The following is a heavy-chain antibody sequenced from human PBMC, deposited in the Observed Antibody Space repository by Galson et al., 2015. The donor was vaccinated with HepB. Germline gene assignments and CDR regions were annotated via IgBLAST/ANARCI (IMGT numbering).Heavy chain of an antibody. CDR3: ARHKPAALRLVDLSFND. CDR1: GYSFAAFW. V-gene: IGHV5-10-1*01. J-gene: IGHJ4*02. CDR2: IDPGDSYT. D-gene: IGHD3-16*02. Sequence: QSGAEVKEPGESLRISCTGSGYSFAAFWISWVRQMPGKGLEWMGRIDPGDSYTNYSPSFEGHVTISADKSIGAAYLQWNSLKASDSGVYYCARHKPAALRLVDLSFNDWGQGTLVTVSS.